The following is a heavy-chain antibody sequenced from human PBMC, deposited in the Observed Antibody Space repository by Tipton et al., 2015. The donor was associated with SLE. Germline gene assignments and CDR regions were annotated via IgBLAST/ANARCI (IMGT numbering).Heavy chain of an antibody. CDR2: IYYSGST. D-gene: IGHD1-14*01. J-gene: IGHJ4*02. V-gene: IGHV4-39*01. CDR1: GGSIRSSSYY. Sequence: TLSLTCTVSGGSIRSSSYYWGWIRQPPGKGLEWIGSIYYSGSTYYSPSLKSRVTISVDTSKNQFSLMLNSVTSADTAVYYCARSGDGNNYDYWGQGTLVTVSS. CDR3: ARSGDGNNYDY.